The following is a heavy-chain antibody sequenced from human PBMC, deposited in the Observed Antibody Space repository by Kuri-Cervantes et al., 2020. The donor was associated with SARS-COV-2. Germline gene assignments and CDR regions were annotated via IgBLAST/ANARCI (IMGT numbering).Heavy chain of an antibody. CDR3: ARSFMVASYFDY. Sequence: LRLSCTVSGGSISSGSYYWSWIRQPAGKGLEWIGRIYTSGSTNYNPSLKSRVTISVDTSKNQFSLKLSSVTAADTAVYYCARSFMVASYFDYWGQGILVTVSS. D-gene: IGHD5-12*01. CDR1: GGSISSGSYY. V-gene: IGHV4-61*02. CDR2: IYTSGST. J-gene: IGHJ4*02.